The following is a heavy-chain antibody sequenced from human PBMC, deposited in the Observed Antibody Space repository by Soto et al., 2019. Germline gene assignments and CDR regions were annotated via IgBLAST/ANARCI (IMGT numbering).Heavy chain of an antibody. CDR2: IPNSGTT. J-gene: IGHJ5*02. V-gene: IGHV4-31*03. CDR3: SRDRRGWFDP. Sequence: QVQLQESGPGLVKPSQTLSLTCPVSGGSISSGGYYWSSIRQHPGKGLEYIGYIPNSGTTDYNPSVQSRVNILMQTSKKHFSLKLSSVTAAYKSVYSFSRDRRGWFDPWGQGTLVTVPS. CDR1: GGSISSGGYY.